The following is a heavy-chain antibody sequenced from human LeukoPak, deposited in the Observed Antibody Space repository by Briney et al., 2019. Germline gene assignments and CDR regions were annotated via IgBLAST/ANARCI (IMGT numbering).Heavy chain of an antibody. V-gene: IGHV1-2*02. CDR1: GYTFTGYY. D-gene: IGHD2-2*01. CDR3: ARDANIVVVPAASDY. CDR2: INPNSGGT. J-gene: IGHJ4*02. Sequence: ASVKVSCKASGYTFTGYYMHWVRQAPGQGLEWMGWINPNSGGTNYAQKFQGRVTMTRDTSISTAYMELSGLRSDDTAVYYCARDANIVVVPAASDYWGQGTLVTVSS.